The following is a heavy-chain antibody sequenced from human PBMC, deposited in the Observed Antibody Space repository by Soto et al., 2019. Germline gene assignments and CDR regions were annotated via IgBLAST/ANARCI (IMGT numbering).Heavy chain of an antibody. CDR2: VSDYNGNT. CDR1: GYTFTSYG. Sequence: GASVKVSCKASGYTFTSYGTTWVRQAPGQGLGWMGWVSDYNGNTNYAQRLRDRVTMTTDTSTTTAYMELRSLRSDDTAVYYCARVTSGSFNFDYWGQGTLVTVSS. CDR3: ARVTSGSFNFDY. D-gene: IGHD1-26*01. V-gene: IGHV1-18*01. J-gene: IGHJ4*02.